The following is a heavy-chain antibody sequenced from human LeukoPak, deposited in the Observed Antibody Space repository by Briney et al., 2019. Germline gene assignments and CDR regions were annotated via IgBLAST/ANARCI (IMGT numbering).Heavy chain of an antibody. Sequence: SETLSLTCTVSSDSIFTSNWWSWVRQPPGKGLEWIGQIFHSGSTSYSPSLKSRVTISMDKSKNQISLRLTSVTAADTAVYYCARSPTKRVPEDYWGQGTLVTVSS. CDR1: SDSIFTSNW. CDR2: IFHSGST. V-gene: IGHV4-4*02. J-gene: IGHJ4*02. CDR3: ARSPTKRVPEDY. D-gene: IGHD2-2*01.